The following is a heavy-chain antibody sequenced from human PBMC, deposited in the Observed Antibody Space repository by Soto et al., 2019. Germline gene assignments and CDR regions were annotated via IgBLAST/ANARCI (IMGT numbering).Heavy chain of an antibody. CDR1: GFTFDDYA. J-gene: IGHJ6*02. Sequence: GGSLRLSCAASGFTFDDYAMHWVRQAPGKGLEWVSGISWNSGSIGYADSVKGRFTISRDNAKKSLYLQMNSLRAEDTALYYCAKALVPTFDYYYGMDVWGQGTTVTVSS. CDR2: ISWNSGSI. CDR3: AKALVPTFDYYYGMDV. D-gene: IGHD3-16*01. V-gene: IGHV3-9*01.